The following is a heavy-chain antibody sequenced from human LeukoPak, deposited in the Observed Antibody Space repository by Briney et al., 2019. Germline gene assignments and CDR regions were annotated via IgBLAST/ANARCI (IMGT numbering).Heavy chain of an antibody. J-gene: IGHJ5*02. V-gene: IGHV1-69*04. CDR3: ARDAIPINSSGHYSRSDP. Sequence: SVKVSCNASGGTFSSYAISWVRQAPGQGLEWMGRIIPILGIANYAQKFQGRVTITADKSTSTAYMELSSLRSEDTAVYYCARDAIPINSSGHYSRSDPWGQGTLVTVSS. CDR2: IIPILGIA. CDR1: GGTFSSYA. D-gene: IGHD3-22*01.